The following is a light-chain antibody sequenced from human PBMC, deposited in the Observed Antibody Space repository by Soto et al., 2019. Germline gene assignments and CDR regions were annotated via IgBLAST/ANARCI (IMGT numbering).Light chain of an antibody. V-gene: IGKV1-39*01. J-gene: IGKJ2*01. CDR1: RVISSY. Sequence: DIQMTQSPSSLSASVGDRVTITCRASRVISSYLNWYQQKPGKAPKLLIYAASSLQSGDPSRFSGSGSGTDFTLTISSLQPEDCATYYCQHSYSTPYTLGQGTKLEIK. CDR3: QHSYSTPYT. CDR2: AAS.